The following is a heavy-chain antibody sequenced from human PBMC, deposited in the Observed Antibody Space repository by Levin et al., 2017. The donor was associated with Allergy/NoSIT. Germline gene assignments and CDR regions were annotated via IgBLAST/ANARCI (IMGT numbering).Heavy chain of an antibody. J-gene: IGHJ3*02. CDR1: GDSISSYY. Sequence: ETLSLTCTVSGDSISSYYWTWIRQPAGKGLEWIGRIYTSGSTNYNPSLKSRVTMSVDTSKNQFSLNLNSVTAADTAVYYCARDKSDYGRAYDIWGQGTMVTVSS. CDR2: IYTSGST. V-gene: IGHV4-4*07. D-gene: IGHD4/OR15-4a*01. CDR3: ARDKSDYGRAYDI.